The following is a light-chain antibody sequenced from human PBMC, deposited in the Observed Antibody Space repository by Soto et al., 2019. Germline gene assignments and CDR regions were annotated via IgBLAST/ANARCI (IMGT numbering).Light chain of an antibody. CDR2: DAS. CDR1: QDINDW. J-gene: IGKJ1*01. V-gene: IGKV1-5*01. Sequence: IQLTPSRSNLSASVVESVTITCLASQDINDWLAWYQQKPGNAPKVLIYDASTLQSGVPSRFSGNGSGTEFTLTISTLQPDEFGTYYCQQYKSRRTFGQGTKVDIK. CDR3: QQYKSRRT.